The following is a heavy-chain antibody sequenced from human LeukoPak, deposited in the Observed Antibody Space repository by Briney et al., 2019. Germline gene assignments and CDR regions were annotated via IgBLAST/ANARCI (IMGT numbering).Heavy chain of an antibody. D-gene: IGHD5-18*01. V-gene: IGHV4-4*07. Sequence: KPSETLSPTCTVSGGSISSYYWSWIRQPAGKGLEWIGRIYTSGSTNYNPSLKSRVTMSVDTSKNQFSLKLSSVTAADTAVYYCARDMTSGYSYGFQDYWGQGTLVTVSS. CDR3: ARDMTSGYSYGFQDY. CDR1: GGSISSYY. CDR2: IYTSGST. J-gene: IGHJ4*02.